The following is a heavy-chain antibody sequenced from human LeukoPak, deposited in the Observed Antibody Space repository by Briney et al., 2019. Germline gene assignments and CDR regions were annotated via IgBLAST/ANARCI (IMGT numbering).Heavy chain of an antibody. CDR2: IYTSGGT. Sequence: SETLSLTCTVSGDSISSYYWSWIRQPPGKGLEWIGYIYTSGGTNYIPSLKGRVTISIDTSKNQFSLKLSAVTAADSAVYYCARLTRLSTSPDRYYLGYWGQGTLVTVSS. V-gene: IGHV4-4*09. CDR3: ARLTRLSTSPDRYYLGY. J-gene: IGHJ4*02. D-gene: IGHD6-6*01. CDR1: GDSISSYY.